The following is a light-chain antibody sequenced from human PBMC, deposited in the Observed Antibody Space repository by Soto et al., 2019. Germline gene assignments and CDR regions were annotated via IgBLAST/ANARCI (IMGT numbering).Light chain of an antibody. J-gene: IGKJ1*01. Sequence: ETVLTQSPATLSVSPGERVTLSCRASQSVRSNLAWYQQRPGQAPRLLISGASTRATGIPARFSGSGSGTEFTLTISSLQSEDFAIYYCQQYNDWSPWTFGQGTKVEIK. CDR1: QSVRSN. CDR2: GAS. CDR3: QQYNDWSPWT. V-gene: IGKV3-15*01.